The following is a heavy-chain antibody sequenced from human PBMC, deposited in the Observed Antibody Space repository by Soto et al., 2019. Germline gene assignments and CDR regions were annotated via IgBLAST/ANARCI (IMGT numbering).Heavy chain of an antibody. D-gene: IGHD4-17*01. Sequence: GGSLRLSCAASGVPFDSYIINWVRQAPGKGLEWVSGISGSGGGTYYADSVKGRFTISRDNSKNTLYLQLNSLRAEDTAVYYCVKDISGDYGMDVWGQGTTVTVSS. CDR3: VKDISGDYGMDV. V-gene: IGHV3-23*01. CDR2: ISGSGGGT. CDR1: GVPFDSYI. J-gene: IGHJ6*02.